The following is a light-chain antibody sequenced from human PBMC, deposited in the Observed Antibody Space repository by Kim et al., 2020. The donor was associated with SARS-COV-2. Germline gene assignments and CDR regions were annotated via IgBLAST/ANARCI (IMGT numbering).Light chain of an antibody. CDR2: AAS. V-gene: IGKV1-12*01. CDR1: QDLSSW. CDR3: QQANRFPPT. J-gene: IGKJ1*01. Sequence: ASVGDRVTITCRASQDLSSWLAWYQQKPGTAPKLLVYAASTLQSGVPSRFSGSGSGTFFTLTISSLQPEDFATYYCQQANRFPPTFGQGTKVDIK.